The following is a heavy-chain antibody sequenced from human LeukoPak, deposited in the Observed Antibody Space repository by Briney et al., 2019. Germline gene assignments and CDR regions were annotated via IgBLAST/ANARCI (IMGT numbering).Heavy chain of an antibody. CDR1: GGTFSSYA. Sequence: ASVKVSCKASGGTFSSYAISWVRQAPGQGLEWMGGIIPIFGTANYAQKFQGRVTITADESTSTAYMELSSLRSEDTAVYYCATDLGTSLRSKYWGQGTLVTVSS. J-gene: IGHJ4*02. CDR3: ATDLGTSLRSKY. V-gene: IGHV1-69*01. D-gene: IGHD2/OR15-2a*01. CDR2: IIPIFGTA.